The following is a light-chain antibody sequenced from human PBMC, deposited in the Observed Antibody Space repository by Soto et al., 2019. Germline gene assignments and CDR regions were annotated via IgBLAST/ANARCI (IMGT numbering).Light chain of an antibody. V-gene: IGKV3-15*01. Sequence: EIVMTQSPATLSVSPGERATLSCRASQSVADNLAWYQQKPGQGPRLLIYGASTRATGVPARFSGSGSGTQSTLTISSLQSEDFALYYCQQSNNWPYTFGQGTKLEIK. CDR3: QQSNNWPYT. J-gene: IGKJ2*01. CDR2: GAS. CDR1: QSVADN.